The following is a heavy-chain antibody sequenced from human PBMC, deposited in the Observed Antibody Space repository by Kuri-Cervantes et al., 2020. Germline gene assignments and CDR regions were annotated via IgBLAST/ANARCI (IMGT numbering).Heavy chain of an antibody. V-gene: IGHV1-2*02. J-gene: IGHJ6*02. CDR1: GYTFTGYY. Sequence: ASVKVSCKASGYTFTGYYMHWVRQAPGQGLEWMGWINPNSGGTNYSQKFQGRVTMTTDTSTSTAYMELRSLRSDDTAVYYCARDPLRYFDWLPNLYYYYGMDVWGQGTTVTVSS. CDR2: INPNSGGT. CDR3: ARDPLRYFDWLPNLYYYYGMDV. D-gene: IGHD3-9*01.